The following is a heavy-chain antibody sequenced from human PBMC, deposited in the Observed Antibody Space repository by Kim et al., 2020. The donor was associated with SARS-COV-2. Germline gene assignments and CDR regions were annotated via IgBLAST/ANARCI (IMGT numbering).Heavy chain of an antibody. J-gene: IGHJ4*02. D-gene: IGHD3-10*01. Sequence: SETLSLTCTVSGGSISSSSYYWGWIRQPPGKGLEWIGSIYYRGSTYYNPSLKSRVTISVDTSKNQFSLKLSSVTAADTAVYYCARGHPTVVRGVTYDYWGQGTQVTVSS. CDR2: IYYRGST. CDR3: ARGHPTVVRGVTYDY. V-gene: IGHV4-39*01. CDR1: GGSISSSSYY.